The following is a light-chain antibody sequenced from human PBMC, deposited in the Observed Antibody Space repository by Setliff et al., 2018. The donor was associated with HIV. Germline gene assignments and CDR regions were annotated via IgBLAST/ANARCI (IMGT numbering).Light chain of an antibody. CDR3: SSYAITNTLP. CDR2: EVK. Sequence: SALTQPASVSGSPGQSITISCTGTTSDVGGYNYVSWYQQHPGKAPKLIIYEVKNRPSGVSNRFSGSKSGNTASLTISGLRAEDEADYYCSSYAITNTLPFGTGTQLTVL. J-gene: IGLJ1*01. CDR1: TSDVGGYNY. V-gene: IGLV2-14*01.